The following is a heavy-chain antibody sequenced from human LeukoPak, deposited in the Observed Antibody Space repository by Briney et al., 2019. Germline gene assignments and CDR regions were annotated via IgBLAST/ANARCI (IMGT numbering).Heavy chain of an antibody. CDR3: AKDLDGF. V-gene: IGHV3-23*01. J-gene: IGHJ4*02. CDR1: GFTFSTYA. CDR2: ISGSSGHI. Sequence: GGSLRLSCAASGFTFSTYAMTWVRRAPGKGLEWAQIISGSSGHIYYAASGKGRFTISRDKSKNTLYLQMTSLRAEDTAVYYCAKDLDGFWGQGTLVTVSS. D-gene: IGHD6-25*01.